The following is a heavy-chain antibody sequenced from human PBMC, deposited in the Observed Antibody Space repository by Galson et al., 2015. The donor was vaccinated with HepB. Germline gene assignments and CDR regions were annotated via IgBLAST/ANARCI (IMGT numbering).Heavy chain of an antibody. CDR2: IIPILGIA. V-gene: IGHV1-69*04. D-gene: IGHD2-2*01. CDR3: ATDAGDIVVVPAANWYFDL. J-gene: IGHJ2*01. CDR1: GGTFSSYA. Sequence: SVKVSCKASGGTFSSYAISWVRQAPGQGLEWMGRIIPILGIANCAQKFQGRVTITADKSTSTAYMELSSLRSEDTAVYYCATDAGDIVVVPAANWYFDLWGRGTLVTVSS.